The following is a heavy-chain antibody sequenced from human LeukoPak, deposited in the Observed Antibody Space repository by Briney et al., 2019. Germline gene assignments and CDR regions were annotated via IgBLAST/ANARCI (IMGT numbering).Heavy chain of an antibody. D-gene: IGHD1-26*01. Sequence: GVSLRLSCAASAFTFCSYAMHRLAQAPGKGLVWVADITYDGSNNYYADYGGVRFTITRDNSKNTLYLQINSLRAEDTAVYYCASDIVGATGSFDYWGQGTLVTVSS. CDR1: AFTFCSYA. J-gene: IGHJ4*02. CDR2: ITYDGSNN. CDR3: ASDIVGATGSFDY. V-gene: IGHV3-30-3*01.